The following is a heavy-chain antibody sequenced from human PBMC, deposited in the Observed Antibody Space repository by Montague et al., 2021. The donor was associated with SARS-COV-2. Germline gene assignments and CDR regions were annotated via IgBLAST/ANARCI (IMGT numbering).Heavy chain of an antibody. Sequence: NDYAVSVKSRMTISPDTSKNQFSLQLSSVTPEDRAVYYCAIDPRYSLIWSFDYWGQGTLVTVSS. CDR2: N. CDR3: AIDPRYSLIWSFDY. D-gene: IGHD1-26*01. V-gene: IGHV6-1*01. J-gene: IGHJ4*02.